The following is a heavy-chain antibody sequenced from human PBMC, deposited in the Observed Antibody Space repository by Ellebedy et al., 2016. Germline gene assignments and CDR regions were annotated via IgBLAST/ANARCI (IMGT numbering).Heavy chain of an antibody. D-gene: IGHD2-15*01. Sequence: GGSLRLXXAASGFTFSTYSMNWVRQAPGKGLEWVSHIANIPSTIYYADSVKGRFTISRDNAENSVYLQMNSLRVEDTAVYYCSRDPRLLDFWGQGTTVTVSS. J-gene: IGHJ6*02. CDR1: GFTFSTYS. CDR3: SRDPRLLDF. V-gene: IGHV3-48*04. CDR2: IANIPSTI.